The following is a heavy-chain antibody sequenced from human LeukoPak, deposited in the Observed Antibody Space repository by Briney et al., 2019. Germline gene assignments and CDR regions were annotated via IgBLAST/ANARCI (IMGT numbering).Heavy chain of an antibody. CDR2: IYYSGST. V-gene: IGHV4-59*01. J-gene: IGHJ4*02. Sequence: PSETLSLTCTVSGGSISSYYWSWIRQPPGKGLEWIGYIYYSGSTNYNPSLKSRVTISVDTSKNQFSLKLSSVTAADTAVYYCARGSVAAAGVYWGQGTLVTVSS. CDR3: ARGSVAAAGVY. D-gene: IGHD6-13*01. CDR1: GGSISSYY.